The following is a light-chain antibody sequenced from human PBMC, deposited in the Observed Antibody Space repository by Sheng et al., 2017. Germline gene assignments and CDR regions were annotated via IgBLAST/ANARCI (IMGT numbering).Light chain of an antibody. CDR1: QSVSSN. V-gene: IGKV3-11*01. Sequence: EIVLTQSPATLSLSPGERATLSCRASQSVSSNLAWYQQKPGQAPRLLMYDTSNRVSGIPARFSGSGSGTDFTLTISSLEPEDFAVYYCQQYNHWPRGTFGQGTKVEIK. J-gene: IGKJ1*01. CDR3: QQYNHWPRGT. CDR2: DTS.